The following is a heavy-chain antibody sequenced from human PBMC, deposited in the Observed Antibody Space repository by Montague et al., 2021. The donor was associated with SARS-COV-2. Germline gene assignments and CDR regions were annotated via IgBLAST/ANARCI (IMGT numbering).Heavy chain of an antibody. CDR2: IYPGDSDT. V-gene: IGHV5-51*01. J-gene: IGHJ4*02. CDR3: ARRVDYIEVAATTFDY. Sequence: QSGAEVKKPGESLKISCKGSGYTFTSYWIGWVRQMPGKGLEWMGIIYPGDSDTRYSPSLQGQVTMSVDNTINTAYLQWSSLKASDTAMYYCARRVDYIEVAATTFDYWGQGTLVAVSS. D-gene: IGHD6-19*01. CDR1: GYTFTSYW.